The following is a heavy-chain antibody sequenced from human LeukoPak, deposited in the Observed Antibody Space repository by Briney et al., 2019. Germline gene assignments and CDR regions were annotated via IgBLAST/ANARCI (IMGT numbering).Heavy chain of an antibody. D-gene: IGHD3-16*01. CDR2: INHSGST. CDR3: ARVSWGSSVDY. CDR1: GGSFSGYY. J-gene: IGHJ4*02. Sequence: SEALSLTCAVYGGSFSGYYWSWIRQPPGKGLEWIGEINHSGSTNYNPSLKSRVTISVDTSKNQFSLKLGSVTAADTAVYYCARVSWGSSVDYWGQGTLVTVSS. V-gene: IGHV4-34*01.